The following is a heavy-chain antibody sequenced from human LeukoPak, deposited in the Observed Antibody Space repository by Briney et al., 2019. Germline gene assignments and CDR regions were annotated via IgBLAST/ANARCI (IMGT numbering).Heavy chain of an antibody. CDR1: GYTPTELS. D-gene: IGHD4-17*01. Sequence: ASVKVSCKVSGYTPTELSMHWVRQAPGKGLEWMGGFDPEDGETIYAQKFQGRVTMTEDTSTDTAYMELSSLRSEDTAVYYCATSPRYGDQPVLPRYYFDYWGQGTLVTVSS. CDR2: FDPEDGET. V-gene: IGHV1-24*01. J-gene: IGHJ4*02. CDR3: ATSPRYGDQPVLPRYYFDY.